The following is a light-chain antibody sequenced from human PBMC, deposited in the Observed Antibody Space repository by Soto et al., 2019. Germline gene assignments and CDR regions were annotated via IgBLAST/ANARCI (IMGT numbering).Light chain of an antibody. CDR3: QQVNTYPPRA. J-gene: IGKJ1*01. Sequence: DIQLTQSPSFLSASVGDRVTITCRASQGINSYLAWYQQKPGKAPKLLIYEASTLQSGVPSRFSGSGSGTDFSLTLSSLQPEDLATYYCQQVNTYPPRAFGQGTKVEIK. CDR1: QGINSY. V-gene: IGKV1-9*01. CDR2: EAS.